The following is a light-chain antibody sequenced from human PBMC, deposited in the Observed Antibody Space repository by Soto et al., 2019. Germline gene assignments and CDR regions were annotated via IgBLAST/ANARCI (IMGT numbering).Light chain of an antibody. V-gene: IGKV3-15*01. Sequence: EILLTQSPATLSVSPGETATLSCRASQNVLSDLAWCQQKPGQAPRLLVYGATTRATDAPAKFRGSGSGTEFSLTISSLHSEDFATYYCQQYRSWPRPFGQGSKVEI. CDR3: QQYRSWPRP. CDR1: QNVLSD. J-gene: IGKJ1*01. CDR2: GAT.